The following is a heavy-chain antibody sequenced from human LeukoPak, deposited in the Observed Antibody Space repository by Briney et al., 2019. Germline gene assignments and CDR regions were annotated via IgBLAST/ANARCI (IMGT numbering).Heavy chain of an antibody. Sequence: ASVKVSCKASGYTFTSYGISWVRQAPGQGLEWMGWISAYNGNTNYAQKLQGRVTMTTDTSTSTAYMELRSLRSDDTAVYYCARDRPSDYDSSGPFDYWGQGTLVTVSS. CDR1: GYTFTSYG. V-gene: IGHV1-18*01. CDR3: ARDRPSDYDSSGPFDY. D-gene: IGHD3-22*01. J-gene: IGHJ4*02. CDR2: ISAYNGNT.